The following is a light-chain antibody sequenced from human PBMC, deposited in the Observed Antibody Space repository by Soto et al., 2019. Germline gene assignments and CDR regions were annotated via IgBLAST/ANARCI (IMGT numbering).Light chain of an antibody. CDR3: QQYNNWPIT. Sequence: EIVLTQSPGTLSLSPGERASLSCRASQSVTSDYLAWYQQRPGQAPRLLIYVASTRATGVPARFSGSGSGTEFTLTISSLQSEDFEIYYCQQYNNWPITFGQGTRLENK. J-gene: IGKJ5*01. CDR2: VAS. CDR1: QSVTSDY. V-gene: IGKV3-15*01.